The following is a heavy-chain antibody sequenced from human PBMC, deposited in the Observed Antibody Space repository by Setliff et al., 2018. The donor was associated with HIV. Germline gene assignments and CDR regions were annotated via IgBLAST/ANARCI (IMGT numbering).Heavy chain of an antibody. CDR1: GFTFEDYA. D-gene: IGHD2-15*01. J-gene: IGHJ4*02. V-gene: IGHV3-9*01. Sequence: SLKISCQASGFTFEDYAMHWVRQVPGKGLEWVSGIDLDGGNINYADSVKGRFSISRDNAKNSVILEMNSVRAEDTALYYCAKGSCTGGSCVHFDHWGQGALVTVSS. CDR3: AKGSCTGGSCVHFDH. CDR2: IDLDGGNI.